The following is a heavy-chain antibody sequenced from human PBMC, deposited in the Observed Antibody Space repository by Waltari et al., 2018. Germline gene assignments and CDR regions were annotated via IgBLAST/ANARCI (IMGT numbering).Heavy chain of an antibody. V-gene: IGHV3-74*01. Sequence: EVQLVESGGGLVQPGGSLRLSCAGSGFTFSNHWMHWVRQVPGKGLEGVSDVRSDGSATYADAVKGRFTSSRDDAKNTMYLQMNSLRDEDTAVYYCTRDVPNSRFDPWGQGTLVTVSS. CDR1: GFTFSNHW. CDR2: VRSDGSA. J-gene: IGHJ5*02. CDR3: TRDVPNSRFDP. D-gene: IGHD7-27*01.